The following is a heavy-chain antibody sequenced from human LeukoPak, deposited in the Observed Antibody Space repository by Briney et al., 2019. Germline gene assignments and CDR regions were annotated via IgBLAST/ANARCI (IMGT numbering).Heavy chain of an antibody. V-gene: IGHV3-7*01. CDR2: IKQDGSEK. J-gene: IGHJ6*03. CDR3: ARVPDLGYCTNGVCSGYMDV. D-gene: IGHD2-8*01. Sequence: GGSLRLSCAASGFTFSSYWMSWVRQAPGKGLEWVANIKQDGSEKYYVDSVKGRFTISRDNAKDSLYLQMNSLRAEDTAVYYCARVPDLGYCTNGVCSGYMDVWGKGTTVTVSS. CDR1: GFTFSSYW.